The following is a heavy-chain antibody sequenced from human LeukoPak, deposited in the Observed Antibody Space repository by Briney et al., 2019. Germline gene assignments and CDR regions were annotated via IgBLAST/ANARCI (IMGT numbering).Heavy chain of an antibody. V-gene: IGHV4-39*07. CDR2: IHYSGST. CDR1: GGSISSSSYY. Sequence: SETLSLTCTVSGGSISSSSYYWGWIRQPPGKGLEWIGSIHYSGSTNYNPSLKSRVTISVDTSKNQFSLRLTSVIAADTAVYYCARGQARLAWFDPWGQGTLVTVSS. CDR3: ARGQARLAWFDP. D-gene: IGHD6-19*01. J-gene: IGHJ5*02.